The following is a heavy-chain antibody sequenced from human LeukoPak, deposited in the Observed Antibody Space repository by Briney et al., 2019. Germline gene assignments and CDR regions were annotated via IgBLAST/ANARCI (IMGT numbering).Heavy chain of an antibody. CDR1: GASINSGSYY. CDR3: ATMNWNDGGYYFDY. CDR2: IYTTGST. Sequence: PSETLSLTCTVSGASINSGSYYWAWIRQPAGKGREWIGRIYTTGSTNYNPSLKSRVTVSVDTSKNQFSLKLSSVTAADTAVYYCATMNWNDGGYYFDYWGQGTLATVSS. D-gene: IGHD1-1*01. J-gene: IGHJ4*02. V-gene: IGHV4-61*02.